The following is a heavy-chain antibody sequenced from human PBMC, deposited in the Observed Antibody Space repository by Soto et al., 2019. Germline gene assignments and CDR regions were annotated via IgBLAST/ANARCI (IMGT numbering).Heavy chain of an antibody. J-gene: IGHJ5*02. CDR3: ARDLPPIAARYWFDP. Sequence: PRGSLRLSCSASGFTFSSYAMHWVSQAPSKGLEWVAVISYDGSNKYYADSVKGRFTISRDNSKNTLYLQMNSLRAEDTAVYYCARDLPPIAARYWFDPWGQGTLVTVSS. V-gene: IGHV3-30-3*01. CDR2: ISYDGSNK. CDR1: GFTFSSYA. D-gene: IGHD6-6*01.